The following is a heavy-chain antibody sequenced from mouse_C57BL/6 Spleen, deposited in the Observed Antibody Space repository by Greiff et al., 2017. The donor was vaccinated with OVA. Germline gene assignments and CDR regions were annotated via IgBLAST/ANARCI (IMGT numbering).Heavy chain of an antibody. CDR1: GYTFTDYY. CDR3: GRDGKDYAMDY. Sequence: EVQLQQSGPVLVKPGASVKMSCKASGYTFTDYYMNWVKQSHGKSLEWIGVINPYNGGTSYNQKFKGKATLTVDKSSSTAYMELNSLTSEDSAVYYCGRDGKDYAMDYWGQGTSVTVSS. V-gene: IGHV1-19*01. CDR2: INPYNGGT. J-gene: IGHJ4*01. D-gene: IGHD2-1*01.